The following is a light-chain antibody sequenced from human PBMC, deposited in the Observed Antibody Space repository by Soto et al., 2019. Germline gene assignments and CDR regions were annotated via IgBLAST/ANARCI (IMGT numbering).Light chain of an antibody. J-gene: IGLJ2*01. CDR2: EVN. CDR1: SSDVGGYNY. CDR3: NSYTSSSTRV. V-gene: IGLV2-14*01. Sequence: QSVLTQPASVSGSPGQLITISCTGTSSDVGGYNYVSWYQQHPGKAPKLMIYEVNNRPSGVSNRFSGSKSGNTASLTISGLQAEDEADYYCNSYTSSSTRVFGGGTKLTVL.